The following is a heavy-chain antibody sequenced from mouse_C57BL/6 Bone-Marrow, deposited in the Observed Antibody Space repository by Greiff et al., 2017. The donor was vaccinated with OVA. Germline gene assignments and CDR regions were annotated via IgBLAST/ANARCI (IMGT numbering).Heavy chain of an antibody. V-gene: IGHV1-81*01. J-gene: IGHJ2*01. D-gene: IGHD1-1*01. CDR1: GYTFTSYG. CDR3: AREGGYYYGRFDY. Sequence: VKLMESGAALARPGASVKLSCKASGYTFTSYGISWVKQRTGQGLEWIGEIYPRSGTTYYHEKFKGKDTLTADKSSSTAYMELRSLTSEDSAVYFCAREGGYYYGRFDYWGQGTTLTVSS. CDR2: IYPRSGTT.